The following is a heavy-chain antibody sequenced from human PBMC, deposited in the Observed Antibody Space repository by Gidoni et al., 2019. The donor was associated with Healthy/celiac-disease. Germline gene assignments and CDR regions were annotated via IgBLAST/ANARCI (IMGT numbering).Heavy chain of an antibody. V-gene: IGHV3-9*01. CDR3: AKDMGGRVGYCSGGSCYSGGYFDY. CDR2: ISWNSGSI. CDR1: GFTFDDYA. J-gene: IGHJ4*02. D-gene: IGHD2-15*01. Sequence: EVQLVESGGGLVQPGRSLRLSCAASGFTFDDYAMHWVRQATGKGLEWVSGISWNSGSIGYADSVKGRFTISRDNAKNSLYLQMNSLRAEDTALYYCAKDMGGRVGYCSGGSCYSGGYFDYWGQGTLVTVSS.